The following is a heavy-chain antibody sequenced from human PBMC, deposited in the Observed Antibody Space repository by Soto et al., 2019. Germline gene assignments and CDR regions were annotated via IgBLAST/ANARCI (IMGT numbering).Heavy chain of an antibody. CDR2: ISSSGTT. CDR3: ARVKRRYGTYLSWFDP. CDR1: GDSVNSGAHY. Sequence: QVQLQESGPGLVKPSETLSLTCIVSGDSVNSGAHYWSWIRQSPGTGLEWIGYISSSGTTTYSPSLRSRIIISSDTSRNLFSLRLTSVTAADTAIYYCARVKRRYGTYLSWFDPWGQGTLVTVSS. V-gene: IGHV4-61*08. D-gene: IGHD1-1*01. J-gene: IGHJ5*02.